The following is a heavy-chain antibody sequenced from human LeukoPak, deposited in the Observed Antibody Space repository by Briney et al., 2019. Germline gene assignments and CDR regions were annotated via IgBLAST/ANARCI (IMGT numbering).Heavy chain of an antibody. Sequence: SETLSLTCTVSGGXVSSTNYYWSWIRQHPGKGLEWIGYSYSGSTNYNPSLKSRVTISLDTSKNQFSMNLISVTAADTAVYYCAREGVAAAGKLDYWGQGTLVTVSS. CDR3: AREGVAAAGKLDY. J-gene: IGHJ4*02. CDR1: GGXVSSTNYY. V-gene: IGHV4-61*01. CDR2: SYSGST. D-gene: IGHD6-13*01.